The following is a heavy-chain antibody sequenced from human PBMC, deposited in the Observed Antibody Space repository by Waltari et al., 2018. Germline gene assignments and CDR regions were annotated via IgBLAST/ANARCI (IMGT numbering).Heavy chain of an antibody. D-gene: IGHD2-2*01. V-gene: IGHV1-46*01. J-gene: IGHJ5*02. CDR1: GYTFTSYY. CDR3: ARDIVVVPAATQGWFDP. CDR2: INPSGCST. Sequence: QVQLVQSGAEVKKPGASVKVSCKASGYTFTSYYMHWVRQAPGQGLEWMGIINPSGCSTSDAQKFQGRVTMTRDTSTSTVYMELSSLRSEDTAVYYCARDIVVVPAATQGWFDPWGQGTLVTVSS.